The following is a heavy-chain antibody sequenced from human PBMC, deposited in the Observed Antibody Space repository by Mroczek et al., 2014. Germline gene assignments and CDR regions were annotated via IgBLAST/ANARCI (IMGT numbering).Heavy chain of an antibody. CDR2: INHSGST. CDR3: ARARRRTVTQKYYMDV. CDR1: GGSFSGYY. D-gene: IGHD4-17*01. V-gene: IGHV4-34*01. J-gene: IGHJ6*03. Sequence: QVQLQQWGAGLLKPSETLSLTCAVYGGSFSGYYWSWIRQPPGKGLEWIGEINHSGSTNYNPSLKSRVTISVDTSKNQFSLKLSSVTAADTAVYYCARARRRTVTQKYYMDVWGKGTTVTVSS.